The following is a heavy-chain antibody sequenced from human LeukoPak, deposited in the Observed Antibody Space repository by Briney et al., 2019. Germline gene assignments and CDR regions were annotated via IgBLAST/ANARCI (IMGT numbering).Heavy chain of an antibody. CDR3: ARRARWNAYFDP. D-gene: IGHD1-1*01. Sequence: SQTLSLTCAISGDDVSSDSSSWHWIRQSPSRGLEWLGRTYYTSTWTGDSALYVRSRIAIDPDTSKNQFPLQLNSVTVEDTAVYYCARRARWNAYFDPWGQGTLVVVSS. J-gene: IGHJ5*02. V-gene: IGHV6-1*01. CDR1: GDDVSSDSSS. CDR2: TYYTSTWTG.